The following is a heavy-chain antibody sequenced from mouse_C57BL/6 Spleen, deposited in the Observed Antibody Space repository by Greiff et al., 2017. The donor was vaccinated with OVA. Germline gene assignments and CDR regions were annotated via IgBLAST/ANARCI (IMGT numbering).Heavy chain of an antibody. CDR3: ARHAQATGFAY. J-gene: IGHJ3*01. V-gene: IGHV5-12*01. D-gene: IGHD3-2*02. CDR2: ISNGGGST. Sequence: VQLVESGGGLVQPGGSLKLSCAASGFTFSDYYMYWVRQTPEKRLEWVAYISNGGGSTYYPDTVKGRFTISRDNAKNTLYLQMSRLKSEDTAMYYCARHAQATGFAYWGQGTLVTVSA. CDR1: GFTFSDYY.